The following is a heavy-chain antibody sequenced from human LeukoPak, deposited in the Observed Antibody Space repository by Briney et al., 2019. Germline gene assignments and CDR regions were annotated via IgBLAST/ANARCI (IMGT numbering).Heavy chain of an antibody. J-gene: IGHJ4*02. V-gene: IGHV1-69*02. CDR3: ARLYCSGGSCGPVERSTIDY. CDR2: IIPILGIA. Sequence: SVKVSCKASGGTFSSYTISWVRQAPGQGLEWMGRIIPILGIANYAQKFQGRVTITADKSTSTAYMELSSLRSEDTAVYYCARLYCSGGSCGPVERSTIDYWGQGTLVTVSS. D-gene: IGHD2-15*01. CDR1: GGTFSSYT.